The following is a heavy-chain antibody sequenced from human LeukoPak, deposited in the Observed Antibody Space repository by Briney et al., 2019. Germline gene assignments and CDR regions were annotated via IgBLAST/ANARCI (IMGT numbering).Heavy chain of an antibody. CDR2: IYYSGST. Sequence: SETLSLTCTVSGGSISSGNYYWSWIRQPPGKGLEWIGYIYYSGSTSYNPSLKSRVSISVDTSKNHFSLKLTSVTAADTAVYYCARDGPRPPIDYWGQGTLVTVSS. V-gene: IGHV4-30-4*01. J-gene: IGHJ4*02. CDR3: ARDGPRPPIDY. CDR1: GGSISSGNYY.